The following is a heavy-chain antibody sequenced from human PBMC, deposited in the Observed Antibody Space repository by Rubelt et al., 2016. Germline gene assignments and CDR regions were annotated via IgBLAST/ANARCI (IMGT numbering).Heavy chain of an antibody. CDR1: GGSVSATSYY. CDR3: ARKTAVVLLATLFGY. Sequence: QLHLQESGPGLVKPSETLSLTCTVSGGSVSATSYYWGWIRQPPGKGLEWIGSISYTGRTYYNPSLTSRVTISVDTSENNFSLKLTSVTAADTALYYCARKTAVVLLATLFGYWGQGALVTVSS. V-gene: IGHV4-39*02. D-gene: IGHD2-15*01. J-gene: IGHJ4*02. CDR2: ISYTGRT.